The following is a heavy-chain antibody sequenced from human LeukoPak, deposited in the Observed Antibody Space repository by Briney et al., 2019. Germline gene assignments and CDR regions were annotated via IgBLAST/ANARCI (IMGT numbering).Heavy chain of an antibody. V-gene: IGHV4-4*07. Sequence: PSETLSLTCSVSGASVRGSYWSWVRQPAGRRLEWIGRIYSSGSANYHPSLKSRVTISVDTSKNQFSLKLSSVTAADTAVYYCATRGIAAAGLRLNDYWGQGTLVTVSS. J-gene: IGHJ4*02. CDR3: ATRGIAAAGLRLNDY. CDR2: IYSSGSA. CDR1: GASVRGSY. D-gene: IGHD6-13*01.